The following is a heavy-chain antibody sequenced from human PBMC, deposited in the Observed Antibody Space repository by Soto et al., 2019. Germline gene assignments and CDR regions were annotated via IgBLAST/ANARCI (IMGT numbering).Heavy chain of an antibody. Sequence: ASVKVSCKASGGTFSSYAISWVRQAPGQGLEWMGGIIPIFGTANYAQKFQGRVTITADKSTSTAYMELSSLRSEDTAVYYCARVSGSYFGSYDYWGQGTLVTVSS. D-gene: IGHD1-26*01. CDR2: IIPIFGTA. CDR3: ARVSGSYFGSYDY. CDR1: GGTFSSYA. J-gene: IGHJ4*02. V-gene: IGHV1-69*06.